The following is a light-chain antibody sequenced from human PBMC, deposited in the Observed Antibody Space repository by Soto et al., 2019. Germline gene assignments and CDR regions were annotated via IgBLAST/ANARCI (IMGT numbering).Light chain of an antibody. CDR2: KVS. CDR1: QILVHSDGIAY. J-gene: IGKJ5*01. V-gene: IGKV2-30*02. Sequence: EVVMTQSPLSLPVTLGQPSSISCRSNQILVHSDGIAYFSWFQQRPGRSPRRLIYKVSNRDSGVPARFSGSGSGTDFALKISRVEAEDVGVYYCMQGTHWPITFGQGTLLAI. CDR3: MQGTHWPIT.